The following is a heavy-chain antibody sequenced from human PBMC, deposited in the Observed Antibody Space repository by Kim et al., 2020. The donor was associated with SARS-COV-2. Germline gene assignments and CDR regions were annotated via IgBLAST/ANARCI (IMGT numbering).Heavy chain of an antibody. J-gene: IGHJ4*02. V-gene: IGHV4-39*01. D-gene: IGHD4-4*01. CDR2: AYYSGNT. Sequence: SETLSLTCTVSGGSLRSGAHYWDWIRQSPGKGLEWIGSAYYSGNTHYNPSLKSRVTISVDMSKNQFSLKLTSVTATDAAVYYCASCSNGYHIDSWGQGLPVIVSS. CDR1: GGSLRSGAHY. CDR3: ASCSNGYHIDS.